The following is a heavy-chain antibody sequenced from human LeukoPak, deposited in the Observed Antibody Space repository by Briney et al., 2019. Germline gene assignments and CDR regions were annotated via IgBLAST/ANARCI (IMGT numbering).Heavy chain of an antibody. CDR1: GYTFTSYG. CDR2: ISAYNGNT. D-gene: IGHD3-9*01. Sequence: ASVRVSCKASGYTFTSYGISWVRQAPGQGLEWMGWISAYNGNTNYAQKLQGRVTMTTDTSTSTAYMELRSLRSDDTAVYYCARDSPDYDILTGYYFDYWGQGTLATVSS. V-gene: IGHV1-18*01. J-gene: IGHJ4*02. CDR3: ARDSPDYDILTGYYFDY.